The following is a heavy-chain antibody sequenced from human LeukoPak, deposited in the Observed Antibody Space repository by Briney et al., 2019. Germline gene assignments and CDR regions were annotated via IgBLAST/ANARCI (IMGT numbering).Heavy chain of an antibody. CDR2: INWSGGST. J-gene: IGHJ4*02. V-gene: IGHV3-20*04. D-gene: IGHD2-2*01. Sequence: GGSLRLSCTASGFAFDEHGMSWVRHVPGKGLELVSGINWSGGSTGYADPLRGRFTISRDNAKNSLYLQMDSLRAEDTALYYCARAPITSPFYFDYWGQGTLVTVSS. CDR3: ARAPITSPFYFDY. CDR1: GFAFDEHG.